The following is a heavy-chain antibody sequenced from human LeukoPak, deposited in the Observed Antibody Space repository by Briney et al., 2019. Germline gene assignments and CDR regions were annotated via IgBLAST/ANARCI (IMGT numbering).Heavy chain of an antibody. Sequence: GGSLRLSCAASGFTFSSYSMNWVRQAPGKGLEWVAVISYDGSNKYYADSVKGRFTISRDNSKNTLYLQMNSLRAEDTAVYYCAKDHYGSGTALDNWFDPWGQGTLVTVSS. CDR2: ISYDGSNK. J-gene: IGHJ5*02. D-gene: IGHD3-10*01. V-gene: IGHV3-30*18. CDR1: GFTFSSYS. CDR3: AKDHYGSGTALDNWFDP.